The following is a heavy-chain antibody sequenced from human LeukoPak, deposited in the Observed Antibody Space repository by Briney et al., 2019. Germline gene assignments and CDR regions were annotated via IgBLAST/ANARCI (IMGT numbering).Heavy chain of an antibody. D-gene: IGHD1-1*01. Sequence: ASVKVSCKASGYTFTSYYMHWVRQAPGHGLEWMGIINPSGGSTSYAQKFQGRVTMTRDTSTSTVYMELSSLRSEDTAVYYCARDGEPLAGTYYFDYWGQGTLVTVSS. CDR1: GYTFTSYY. J-gene: IGHJ4*02. CDR2: INPSGGST. CDR3: ARDGEPLAGTYYFDY. V-gene: IGHV1-46*01.